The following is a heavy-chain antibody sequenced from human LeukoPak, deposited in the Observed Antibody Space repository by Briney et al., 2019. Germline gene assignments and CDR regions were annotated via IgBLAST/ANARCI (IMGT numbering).Heavy chain of an antibody. D-gene: IGHD6-19*01. CDR3: ARASVWYFLEY. CDR1: GFTFSRHE. J-gene: IGHJ4*02. V-gene: IGHV3-48*03. Sequence: GGSLRLSCAASGFTFSRHEMNWVRHAPGEGLEWVSYISSSGTTIFYADSLRGRLTISRDNAKNSLYLQMNSLRAEDTAVYYCARASVWYFLEYWGQGTLVTVSS. CDR2: ISSSGTTI.